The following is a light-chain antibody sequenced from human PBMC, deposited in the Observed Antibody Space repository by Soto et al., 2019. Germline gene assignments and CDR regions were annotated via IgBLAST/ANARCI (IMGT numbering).Light chain of an antibody. CDR1: QGISSY. CDR3: QKYNSAPLT. V-gene: IGKV1-27*01. J-gene: IGKJ4*01. CDR2: TAS. Sequence: DIQLTQSPSFLSASVGDRVTITCRASQGISSYLAWYQQKPGKVPKLLIYTASTLQSGVPSRFSGRGFGTDFTLTITSLQPEDVATYYCQKYNSAPLTFGGGTKVEIK.